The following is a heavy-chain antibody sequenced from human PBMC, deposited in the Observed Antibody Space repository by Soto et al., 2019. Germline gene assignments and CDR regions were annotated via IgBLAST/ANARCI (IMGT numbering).Heavy chain of an antibody. CDR2: IYTTGTT. Sequence: QVQLQESGPGLVNPSETLSLTCTVSGGSIGSFYWSWILQPAGKGLEWIGRIYTTGTTDYNPSLKSRVTMSVDTSKNQFSLKLSSVTAADTAVYYCARWGHGANPGLAYWGQGTLFTVSS. CDR1: GGSIGSFY. CDR3: ARWGHGANPGLAY. D-gene: IGHD4-17*01. V-gene: IGHV4-4*07. J-gene: IGHJ4*02.